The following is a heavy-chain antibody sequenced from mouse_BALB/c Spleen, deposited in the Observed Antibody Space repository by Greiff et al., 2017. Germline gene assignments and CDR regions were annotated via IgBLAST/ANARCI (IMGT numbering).Heavy chain of an antibody. CDR3: ASPAAGFAY. Sequence: EVQLQESGAELVKPGASVKLSCTASGFNIKDTYMHWVKQRPEQGLEWIGRIDPANGNTKYDPKFQGKATITADTSSNTAYLQLSSLTSEDTAVYYCASPAAGFAYWGQGTLVTVSA. CDR2: IDPANGNT. CDR1: GFNIKDTY. J-gene: IGHJ3*01. V-gene: IGHV14-3*02. D-gene: IGHD1-2*01.